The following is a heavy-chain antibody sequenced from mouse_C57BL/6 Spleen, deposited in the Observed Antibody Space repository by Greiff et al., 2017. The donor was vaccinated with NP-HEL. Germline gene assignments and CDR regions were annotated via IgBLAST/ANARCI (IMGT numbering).Heavy chain of an antibody. D-gene: IGHD1-1*01. CDR2: IHPNSGST. CDR3: ARGYYGSSYPIFDY. Sequence: QVQLQQSGAELVKPGASVKLSCKASGYTFTSYWMHWVKQRPGQGLEWIGMIHPNSGSTNYNEKFKSKATLTVDKSSSTAYMQLSSLTSEDSAVYYCARGYYGSSYPIFDYWGQGTTLTVSS. V-gene: IGHV1-64*01. J-gene: IGHJ2*01. CDR1: GYTFTSYW.